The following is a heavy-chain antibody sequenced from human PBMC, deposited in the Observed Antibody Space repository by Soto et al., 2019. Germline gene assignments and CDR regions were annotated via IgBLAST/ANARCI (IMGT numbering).Heavy chain of an antibody. CDR3: ARYHSGALDY. CDR2: IYYTGNA. V-gene: IGHV4-31*03. CDR1: AGSTSSSGGYY. J-gene: IGHJ4*02. Sequence: SETLSLTCTVSAGSTSSSGGYYWIWIRQHPGKGLEWIGYIYYTGNAYYNPSLKSRVTISVDTSENQFSLKLNSVTAADTAVYFCARYHSGALDYWSQGTLVTVSS. D-gene: IGHD3-10*01.